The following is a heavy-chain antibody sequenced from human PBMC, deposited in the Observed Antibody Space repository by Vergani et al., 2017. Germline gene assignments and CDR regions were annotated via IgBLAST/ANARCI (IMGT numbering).Heavy chain of an antibody. CDR1: SGSISNGDYY. J-gene: IGHJ4*02. Sequence: QVQLQESGPGLVKPSETLSLTCTVSSGSISNGDYYWTWLRQPPGKGPEWFGYIYNTAAAHYSPSLKSRLSLSVDTSKNQFSLKLSSVTAADTAVYFCARGSPSAMALDFWGQGTQVTVSA. V-gene: IGHV4-30-4*08. CDR2: IYNTAAA. CDR3: ARGSPSAMALDF. D-gene: IGHD6-19*01.